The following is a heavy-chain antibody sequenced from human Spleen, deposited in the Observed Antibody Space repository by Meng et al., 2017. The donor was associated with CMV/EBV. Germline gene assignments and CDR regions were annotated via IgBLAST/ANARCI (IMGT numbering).Heavy chain of an antibody. Sequence: KVSCKGSAYSFTTYWIGWVRQMPGKGLEWMGIIYPGDSDTRYSPSFQGQVTISADKSISTAYLQWSSLKASDTAIYYCARNYYDSSGYYYLFDYWGQGTLVTVSS. CDR1: AYSFTTYW. D-gene: IGHD3-22*01. CDR2: IYPGDSDT. V-gene: IGHV5-51*01. CDR3: ARNYYDSSGYYYLFDY. J-gene: IGHJ4*02.